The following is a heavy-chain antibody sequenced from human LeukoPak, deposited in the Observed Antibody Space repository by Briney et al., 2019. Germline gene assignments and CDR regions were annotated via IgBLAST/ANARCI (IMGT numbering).Heavy chain of an antibody. V-gene: IGHV4-59*12. CDR2: IYYSGSI. D-gene: IGHD2-21*02. Sequence: SETLSLTCTVSGGSISSYYWSWIRQPPGKGLEWIAYIYYSGSIKYNPSLKSRVTISVDTPKNQFSLKLSSVTAADTAVYYCARELTYCGGDCPPGGFDIWGQGTMVTVSS. J-gene: IGHJ3*02. CDR1: GGSISSYY. CDR3: ARELTYCGGDCPPGGFDI.